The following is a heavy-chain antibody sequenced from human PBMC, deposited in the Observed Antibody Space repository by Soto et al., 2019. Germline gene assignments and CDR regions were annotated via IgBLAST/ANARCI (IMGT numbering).Heavy chain of an antibody. CDR1: GASIISGPYS. J-gene: IGHJ6*02. D-gene: IGHD2-2*01. CDR3: ARLGGYCISSSCYGHYATDV. V-gene: IGHV4-39*01. CDR2: FYYSEST. Sequence: SETLSLTCTATGASIISGPYSWGWIRQPPGEGLEWIGTFYYSESTYYNPSLESRVTISVDTSKNQFSLKVTSVTVADTAVYYCARLGGYCISSSCYGHYATDVPGPAPSVTVSS.